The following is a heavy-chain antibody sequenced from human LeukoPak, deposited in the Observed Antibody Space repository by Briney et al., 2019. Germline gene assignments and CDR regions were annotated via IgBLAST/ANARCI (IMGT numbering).Heavy chain of an antibody. J-gene: IGHJ5*02. CDR2: INTDGSST. V-gene: IGHV3-74*01. Sequence: GGSPRLSCAASGFTFSSYWMHWVRQAPGKGLVWVSRINTDGSSTSYADSVKGRFTISRDNSKNTLSLQMNSLRAADTAVYYCAKGGLRDGYSYASWGQGTLITVSS. D-gene: IGHD5-24*01. CDR3: AKGGLRDGYSYAS. CDR1: GFTFSSYW.